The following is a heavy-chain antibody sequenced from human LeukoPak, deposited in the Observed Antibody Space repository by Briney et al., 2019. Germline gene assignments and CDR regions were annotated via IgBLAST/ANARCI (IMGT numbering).Heavy chain of an antibody. CDR2: IWYDGSNK. V-gene: IGHV3-30*02. CDR3: VKDEGWTLTTAFVS. Sequence: PGGSLRLSCAASGFPFSSYGMHWVRQAPGKGLEWVAVIWYDGSNKYYVDSVKGRFTVSRDNSRNTLYLQMSSLRAEDTAVYYCVKDEGWTLTTAFVSWGQGTLVAVSS. CDR1: GFPFSSYG. D-gene: IGHD4-17*01. J-gene: IGHJ4*02.